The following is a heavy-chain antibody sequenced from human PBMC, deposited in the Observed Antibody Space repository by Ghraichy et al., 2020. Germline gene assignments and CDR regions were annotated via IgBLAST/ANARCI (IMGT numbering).Heavy chain of an antibody. D-gene: IGHD3-10*01. J-gene: IGHJ4*02. CDR3: VRADGSGSFYY. CDR1: GFNLGVYT. V-gene: IGHV3-21*01. CDR2: ISSDSFYI. Sequence: LSLTCATSGFNLGVYTMNWLRWAPNRGLEWVASISSDSFYIYYADSVRGRFTISSDNAMKSIYLQMNRLRVEDTATYYCVRADGSGSFYYWGQGTLVTVSS.